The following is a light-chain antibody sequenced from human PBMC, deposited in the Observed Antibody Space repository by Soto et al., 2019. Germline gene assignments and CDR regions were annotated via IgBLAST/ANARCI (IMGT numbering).Light chain of an antibody. J-gene: IGKJ1*01. CDR1: QSISIW. Sequence: DIQMTQSPSTLSASVGDRVTITCRASQSISIWLAWYQQEPGKAPKLLIYKASSLQSGVPSRFSGSGSGTAFTLTISSRQPDDFATYYCQHYNSYPPWTFGQGTKVEIK. V-gene: IGKV1-5*03. CDR3: QHYNSYPPWT. CDR2: KAS.